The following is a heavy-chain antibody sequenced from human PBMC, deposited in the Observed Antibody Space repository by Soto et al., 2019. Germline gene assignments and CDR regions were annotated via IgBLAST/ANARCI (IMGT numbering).Heavy chain of an antibody. CDR1: GDSISGYH. CDR3: AREFSYHFDP. V-gene: IGHV4-4*07. CDR2: IYSSGST. D-gene: IGHD2-2*01. Sequence: TLSLTCTVSGDSISGYHWSWIRQPAGKGLEWIGRIYSSGSTNYKASLKSRVTMSVDTSKNQFSLKMNSVTAADTAVYYCAREFSYHFDPWGQGILVTVSS. J-gene: IGHJ5*02.